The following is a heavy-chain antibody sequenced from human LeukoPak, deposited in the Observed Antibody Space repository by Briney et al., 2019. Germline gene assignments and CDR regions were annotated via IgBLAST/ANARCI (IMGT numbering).Heavy chain of an antibody. CDR3: AKDRAVRGVIEVDY. CDR1: GFTFSSYG. J-gene: IGHJ4*02. CDR2: ISYDGSNK. D-gene: IGHD3-10*01. V-gene: IGHV3-30*18. Sequence: PGRSPRLSCAASGFTFSSYGMHWVRQAPGKGLEWVAVISYDGSNKYYADSVKGRFTISRDNSKNTLYLQINSLRAEDTAVYYCAKDRAVRGVIEVDYWGQGTLVTVSS.